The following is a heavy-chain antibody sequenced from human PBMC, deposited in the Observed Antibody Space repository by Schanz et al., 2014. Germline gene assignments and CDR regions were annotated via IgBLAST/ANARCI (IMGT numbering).Heavy chain of an antibody. D-gene: IGHD3-10*01. J-gene: IGHJ6*02. CDR3: ARAKRFGDMDV. CDR2: ISAYNGHT. CDR1: GGTFSSYA. V-gene: IGHV1-18*01. Sequence: QVQLVQSGAEVKKPGSPVKVSCKSSGGTFSSYAISWVRQAPGQGLEWMGRISAYNGHTDYAQKLQGRVTLTTDTSTSTAYMELRNLRSDDTAVYYCARAKRFGDMDVWGQGTTVTVSS.